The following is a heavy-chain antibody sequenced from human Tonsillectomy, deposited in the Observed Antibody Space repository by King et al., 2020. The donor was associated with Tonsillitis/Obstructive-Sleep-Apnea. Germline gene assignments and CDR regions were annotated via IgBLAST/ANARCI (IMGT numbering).Heavy chain of an antibody. V-gene: IGHV1-2*02. CDR3: ARGTRGYSYGSVDY. CDR1: GYTFTDYY. Sequence: QLVQSGAEVKKPGASVKVSCKASGYTFTDYYMHWVRQAPGQGLEWMGWINPNSGGTDSAQKFRGRVTMTRDKSISTAYMELSSLTSDDTAVYYCARGTRGYSYGSVDYWGQGTLVAVSS. CDR2: INPNSGGT. J-gene: IGHJ4*02. D-gene: IGHD5-18*01.